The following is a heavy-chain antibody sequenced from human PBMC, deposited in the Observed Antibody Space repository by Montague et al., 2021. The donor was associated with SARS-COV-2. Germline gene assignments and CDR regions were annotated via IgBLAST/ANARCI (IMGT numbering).Heavy chain of an antibody. CDR2: SNHSGGT. J-gene: IGHJ6*03. CDR1: GGSFSGYY. CDR3: ARGLSGSYSGGWVPVALFDFYHYMDV. V-gene: IGHV4-34*01. D-gene: IGHD6-25*01. Sequence: SETLSLTCAVYGGSFSGYYWSWIRRPPGKGLEWIGESNHSGGTNXNPYLKGRVTISVDTSKNQFSLKLTSVTAADTAVYYCARGLSGSYSGGWVPVALFDFYHYMDVWGKGTTVTVSS.